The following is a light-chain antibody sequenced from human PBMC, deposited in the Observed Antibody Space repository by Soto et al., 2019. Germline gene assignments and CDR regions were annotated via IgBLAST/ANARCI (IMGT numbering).Light chain of an antibody. Sequence: QSALTQPPSSSGSPGQSVTISCTGTSSDVGGYNYVSWYQQHPGKAPKLMISEVSKRPSGVPDRFSGSKSGHTASLTVSGIKADDEADYYCSSFARNTNLVFCGGTKLTVL. V-gene: IGLV2-8*01. CDR1: SSDVGGYNY. CDR3: SSFARNTNLV. J-gene: IGLJ2*01. CDR2: EVS.